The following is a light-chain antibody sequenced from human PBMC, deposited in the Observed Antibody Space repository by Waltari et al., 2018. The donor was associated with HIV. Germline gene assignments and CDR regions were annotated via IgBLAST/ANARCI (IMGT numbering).Light chain of an antibody. CDR3: QQSKNWWS. V-gene: IGKV3-15*01. CDR1: QGVGSN. J-gene: IGKJ1*01. Sequence: EIVLTQSPATLSVSPGDRATPSCRASQGVGSNLAWYQQQPGQAPRLLMSGASTRATGVPARFSGSGSGTEFALTISSLQSEDFALYYWQQSKNWWSFGQGTKVEIK. CDR2: GAS.